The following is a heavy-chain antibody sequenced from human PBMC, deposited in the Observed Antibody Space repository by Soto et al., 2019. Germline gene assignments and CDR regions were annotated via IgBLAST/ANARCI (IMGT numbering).Heavy chain of an antibody. Sequence: EVQLVESGGGLVKPGGSLRLSCAASGFTFSSYSMNWFRQAPGKGLEWVSSISSSSSYIYYADSVKGRFTSSSDNAMAELYLQMNSLRAEDTAVYYCERGGGVAYWCQGTMVTVSS. CDR3: ERGGGVAY. CDR1: GFTFSSYS. D-gene: IGHD3-10*01. CDR2: ISSSSSYI. V-gene: IGHV3-21*01. J-gene: IGHJ4*02.